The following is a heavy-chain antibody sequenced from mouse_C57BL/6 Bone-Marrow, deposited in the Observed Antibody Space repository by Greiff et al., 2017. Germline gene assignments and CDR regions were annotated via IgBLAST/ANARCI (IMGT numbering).Heavy chain of an antibody. CDR3: TRLNYYGSRNWYFDV. CDR1: GFNIKDDY. V-gene: IGHV14-4*01. CDR2: IDPENGDT. J-gene: IGHJ1*03. D-gene: IGHD1-1*01. Sequence: VQLQQSGAELVRPGASVKLSCTASGFNIKDDYMHWVKQRPEQGLEWIGWIDPENGDTEYASTFQGKATITADTSSNTAYLQLSSLTSEDTAVYYCTRLNYYGSRNWYFDVWGTGTTVTVSS.